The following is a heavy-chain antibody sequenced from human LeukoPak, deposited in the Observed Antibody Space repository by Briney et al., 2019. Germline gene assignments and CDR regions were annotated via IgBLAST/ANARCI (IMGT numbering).Heavy chain of an antibody. CDR3: ARHYCDRTGYYYFDY. CDR2: MYYSGTT. CDR1: GDAIDGSTYY. Sequence: PSETLSLTCTVSGDAIDGSTYYWGRIRQPPGKGLDWIGSMYYSGTTYYNPSLKSRVTMSADTSKNQISLRLRSLTAADTSVYYCARHYCDRTGYYYFDYWDQGTLVSVSS. D-gene: IGHD3-22*01. J-gene: IGHJ4*02. V-gene: IGHV4-39*01.